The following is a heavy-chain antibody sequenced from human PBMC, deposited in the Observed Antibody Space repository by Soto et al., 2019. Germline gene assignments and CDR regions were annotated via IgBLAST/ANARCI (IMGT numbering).Heavy chain of an antibody. D-gene: IGHD3-3*01. J-gene: IGHJ5*02. V-gene: IGHV1-58*01. CDR2: IVVGSGNT. Sequence: ASVKVSCKASGFTFTSSAVQWVRQARGQRLEWIGWIVVGSGNTNYAQKFQERVTITRDMSTSTAYMELSSLRSEDTAVYYCAADTPSRITIFGVVTPPDPWGQGTLVTVSS. CDR3: AADTPSRITIFGVVTPPDP. CDR1: GFTFTSSA.